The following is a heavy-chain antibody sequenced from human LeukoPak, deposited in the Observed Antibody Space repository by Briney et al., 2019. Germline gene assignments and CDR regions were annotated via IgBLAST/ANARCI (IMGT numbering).Heavy chain of an antibody. CDR2: TYYRSNCIN. CDR3: TRETTCVRGVINPLDY. Sequence: SQTLSLTCAISGDSVSSNSAAWNWIRQSPSRGLEWLGRTYYRSNCINDYAVSVKSRMTINPDTSRNQFSLQLNSVTPEDTAVYYCTRETTCVRGVINPLDYWGQGTLVTVSS. D-gene: IGHD3-10*02. J-gene: IGHJ4*02. CDR1: GDSVSSNSAA. V-gene: IGHV6-1*01.